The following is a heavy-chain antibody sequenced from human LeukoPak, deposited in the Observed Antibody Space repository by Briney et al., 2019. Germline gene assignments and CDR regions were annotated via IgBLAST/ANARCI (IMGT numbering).Heavy chain of an antibody. J-gene: IGHJ4*02. D-gene: IGHD3-3*01. CDR3: ARVCTIFGVVIMDYFDY. CDR1: GFTFSSYW. V-gene: IGHV3-7*01. Sequence: GGSLRLSCAASGFTFSSYWMSWVRQAPGKGLEWVANIKQDGSEKYYVDSVKGRFTISGDNAKNSLYLQMNSLRAEDTAVYYCARVCTIFGVVIMDYFDYWGQGTLVTVSS. CDR2: IKQDGSEK.